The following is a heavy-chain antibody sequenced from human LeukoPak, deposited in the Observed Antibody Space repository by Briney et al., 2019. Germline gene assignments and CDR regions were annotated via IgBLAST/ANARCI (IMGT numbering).Heavy chain of an antibody. J-gene: IGHJ4*02. V-gene: IGHV3-23*01. CDR3: AKSRAWALEYDY. CDR1: GFTFSSYA. CDR2: ISDSGGST. Sequence: TGGSLRLSCAASGFTFSSYAMSWVRQAPGKGLEWVSAISDSGGSTYYADSVKGRFTISRDNSKNTLYLQMNSLRAEDTAVYCCAKSRAWALEYDYWGQGTLVTVSS. D-gene: IGHD2/OR15-2a*01.